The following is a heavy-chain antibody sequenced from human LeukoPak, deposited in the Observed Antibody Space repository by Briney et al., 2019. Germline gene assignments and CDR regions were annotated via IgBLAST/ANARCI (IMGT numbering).Heavy chain of an antibody. V-gene: IGHV3-48*02. D-gene: IGHD1-26*01. CDR3: ARPYSGSYSAFDY. CDR1: GFTFSSYS. CDR2: ISSRSSTI. J-gene: IGHJ4*02. Sequence: GGSLRLSCAASGFTFSSYSMNWVRQAPGKGLEWLPYISSRSSTIYYADSVKGRFTISRDNAKNSLYLQMNSLRDEDTAVYYCARPYSGSYSAFDYWGQGTLVTVSS.